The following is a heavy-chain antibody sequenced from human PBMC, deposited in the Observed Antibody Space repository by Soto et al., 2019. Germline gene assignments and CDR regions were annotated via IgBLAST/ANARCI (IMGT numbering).Heavy chain of an antibody. CDR3: ARDPPDGSSTTCNWFDP. V-gene: IGHV1-18*04. D-gene: IGHD6-13*01. Sequence: QVQLVQSGAEVKKPGASVKVSCKASGYTVTSYGISWVRQAPGQGLEWMGWISAYNGNTNYAQKLQGRVTMTTDTSTSTAYMELRSLRSDDTAVYYWARDPPDGSSTTCNWFDPWGQGTLVTVSS. J-gene: IGHJ5*02. CDR1: GYTVTSYG. CDR2: ISAYNGNT.